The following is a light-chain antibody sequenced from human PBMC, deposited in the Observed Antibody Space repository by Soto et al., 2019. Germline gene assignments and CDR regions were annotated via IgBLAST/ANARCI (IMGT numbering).Light chain of an antibody. CDR3: HQYDDSPLT. CDR2: DAS. CDR1: QSLTSIS. J-gene: IGKJ4*01. Sequence: EIVLTQSPGTLSLSPGERATLSCRASQSLTSISLAWYQHKPGQAPRLLIYDASNRATGIPDRFGGGGSGTDFTLTITRLEPADRAVYYCHQYDDSPLTFGGGTKLEIK. V-gene: IGKV3-20*01.